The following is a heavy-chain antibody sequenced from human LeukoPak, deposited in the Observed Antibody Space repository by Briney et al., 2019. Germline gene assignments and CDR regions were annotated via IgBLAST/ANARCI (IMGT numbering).Heavy chain of an antibody. CDR3: ARHLPLLHSNGTQTPLDY. J-gene: IGHJ4*02. D-gene: IGHD3-22*01. V-gene: IGHV4-59*08. Sequence: SETLSLTCPVAGGSISSYYWSWIRQPPGKGLEWIAYIYYSGSTNYNPSLKSRVTISLDTSKNQFSLRLRSVTAADTAVYYCARHLPLLHSNGTQTPLDYWGQGTLVTVSS. CDR1: GGSISSYY. CDR2: IYYSGST.